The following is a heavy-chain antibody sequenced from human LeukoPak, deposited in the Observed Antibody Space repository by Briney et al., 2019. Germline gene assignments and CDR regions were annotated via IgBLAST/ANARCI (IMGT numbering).Heavy chain of an antibody. J-gene: IGHJ5*02. Sequence: GGSLRLSCAASGFTFSTYSMNWVRQAPGKGLEWVSGISGSGDNTYYADSVKGRFTISRDNSKNTLYLQMNSLRADDTAVYYCAKGGLVHRFDPWGQGTLVTVSS. CDR1: GFTFSTYS. CDR2: ISGSGDNT. V-gene: IGHV3-23*01. CDR3: AKGGLVHRFDP.